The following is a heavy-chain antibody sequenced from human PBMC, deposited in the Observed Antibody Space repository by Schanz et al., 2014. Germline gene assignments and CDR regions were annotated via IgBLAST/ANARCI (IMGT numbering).Heavy chain of an antibody. CDR2: ISGTGSTP. D-gene: IGHD1-26*01. CDR1: GFTFSNYA. J-gene: IGHJ4*02. Sequence: EVQLLESGGCLVQPGGSLSLSCAASGFTFSNYAMSWVRQAPGKGLDWVSIISGTGSTPYYADSVKGRYTISRDNSKNTLYLQMNSLRAEDTAIYYCAKGRTVWSGSDRKYYFDYWGQGTLVTVSS. CDR3: AKGRTVWSGSDRKYYFDY. V-gene: IGHV3-23*01.